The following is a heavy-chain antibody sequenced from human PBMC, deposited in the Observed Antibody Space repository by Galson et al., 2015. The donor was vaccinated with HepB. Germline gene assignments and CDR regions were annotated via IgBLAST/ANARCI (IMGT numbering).Heavy chain of an antibody. J-gene: IGHJ4*02. V-gene: IGHV3-48*02. D-gene: IGHD2-8*02. CDR2: ISSTGGTM. CDR1: GFTFNSYS. Sequence: SLRLSCAASGFTFNSYSMNWVRQAPGKGLEWISYISSTGGTMYYADSVKGRFTITRDIAKRSLYLQMDSLRDEDTAVYYCARDSTGWHLFDFWGRGTLVTVSS. CDR3: ARDSTGWHLFDF.